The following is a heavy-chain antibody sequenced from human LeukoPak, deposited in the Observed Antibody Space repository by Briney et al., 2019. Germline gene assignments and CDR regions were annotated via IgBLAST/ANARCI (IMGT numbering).Heavy chain of an antibody. CDR2: IRYDGSNK. J-gene: IGHJ4*02. D-gene: IGHD3-10*01. V-gene: IGHV3-30*02. CDR1: GFTFSSYG. CDR3: AKDPRLARGVIPAMDY. Sequence: PGGSLRLSCAASGFTFSSYGMRWVRQAPGKGLEWVAFIRYDGSNKYYADSVKGRFTVSRDNSKNTLYLQMNSLRAEDTAVYYCAKDPRLARGVIPAMDYWGQGTLVTVSS.